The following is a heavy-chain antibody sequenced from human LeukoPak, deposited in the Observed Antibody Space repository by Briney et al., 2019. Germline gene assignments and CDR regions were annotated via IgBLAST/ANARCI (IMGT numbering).Heavy chain of an antibody. CDR2: INPNSGGT. CDR1: GYTFTGYY. Sequence: ASVKVSCKASGYTFTGYYVHWVRQAPGQGLEWMGWINPNSGGTNYAQKFQGRVTMTRDTSISTAYMELSRLRSDDTAVYYCAGASSGRPYWYFDLWGRGTLVTVSS. V-gene: IGHV1-2*02. D-gene: IGHD3-22*01. CDR3: AGASSGRPYWYFDL. J-gene: IGHJ2*01.